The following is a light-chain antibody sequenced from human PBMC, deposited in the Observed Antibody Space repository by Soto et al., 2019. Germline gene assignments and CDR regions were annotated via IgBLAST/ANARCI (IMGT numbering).Light chain of an antibody. V-gene: IGKV1-5*01. J-gene: IGKJ5*01. CDR3: QQYYSYPIT. CDR1: QSISSW. CDR2: DAS. Sequence: DLQMTPSPSPLSASVGDRVTIPCRASQSISSWLAWYQQKPGKAPKLLIYDASSLESGVPSRFSGSGSGTDFTLTISCLQSEDFATYYCQQYYSYPITFGQGTRLEIK.